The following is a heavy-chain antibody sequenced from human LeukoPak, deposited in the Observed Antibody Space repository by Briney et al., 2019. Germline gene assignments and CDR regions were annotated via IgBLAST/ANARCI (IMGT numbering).Heavy chain of an antibody. J-gene: IGHJ4*02. CDR3: AKQLGYCSDGSCYFPY. V-gene: IGHV3-23*01. CDR1: GFTFSSSA. CDR2: ISNNGGYT. Sequence: GGSLRLSCAASGFTFSSSAMSWVRQDPGKGLEWVSAISNNGGYTYYADSVQGRFTISRDNSKSTLCLQMNSLRAEDTAVYYCAKQLGYCSDGSCYFPYRGQGTLVTVSS. D-gene: IGHD2-15*01.